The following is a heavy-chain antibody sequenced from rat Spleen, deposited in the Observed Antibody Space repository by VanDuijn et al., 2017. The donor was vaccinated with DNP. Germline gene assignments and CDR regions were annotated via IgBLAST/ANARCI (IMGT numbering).Heavy chain of an antibody. CDR2: ISSSGGST. J-gene: IGHJ1*01. D-gene: IGHD1-2*01. V-gene: IGHV5-31*01. Sequence: EVQLVESGGDLVQPGRSLKLSCVAFGFTFNNYWMTWIRQVPGKGLEWVASISSSGGSTYHPDSVKGRFTISRDNAKNTLYLQMNSLKSEDTATYYCARGSSSIYWYFDFWGPGTMVTVSS. CDR1: GFTFNNYW. CDR3: ARGSSSIYWYFDF.